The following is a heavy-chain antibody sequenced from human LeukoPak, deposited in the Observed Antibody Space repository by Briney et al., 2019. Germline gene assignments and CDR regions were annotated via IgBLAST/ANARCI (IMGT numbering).Heavy chain of an antibody. CDR3: AKTDVGIGWHHFDY. V-gene: IGHV3-23*01. CDR1: GSTFSSYA. Sequence: PGGSLRLSCGASGSTFSSYAMSWVRQAPGKGLEWVSAISNSGGRTYYEDSVKGRFTISRDNSDNTLYLQMNSLRAEDTAVYYCAKTDVGIGWHHFDYWGQGTLVTVSS. J-gene: IGHJ4*02. CDR2: ISNSGGRT. D-gene: IGHD6-19*01.